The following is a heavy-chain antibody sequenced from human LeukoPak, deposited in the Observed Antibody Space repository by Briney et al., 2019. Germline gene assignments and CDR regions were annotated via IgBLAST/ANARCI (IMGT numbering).Heavy chain of an antibody. V-gene: IGHV3-23*01. D-gene: IGHD3-22*01. CDR1: GFTFSDYY. CDR2: ISGSGGST. J-gene: IGHJ4*02. CDR3: AKGAYYYDSSGYYDY. Sequence: PGGSLRLSCAASGFTFSDYYMSWIRQAPGKGLEWVSAISGSGGSTYYEDSVKGRFTISRDNSKNTLYLQMNSLRAEDTAVYYCAKGAYYYDSSGYYDYWGQGTLVTVSS.